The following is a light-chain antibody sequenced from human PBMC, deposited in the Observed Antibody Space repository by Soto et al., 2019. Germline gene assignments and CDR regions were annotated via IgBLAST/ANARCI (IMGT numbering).Light chain of an antibody. J-gene: IGKJ4*01. CDR2: GAF. Sequence: PAPPPPSPGQPAPLSCRASPSAPSPFARYQPKPGQGPRLLIYGAFTRATGIPARFSGSGSGTEFTLTISSLQSEDFAVYYCQQYKNWPPLTFGGGTKVEIK. CDR1: PSAPSP. CDR3: QQYKNWPPLT. V-gene: IGKV3-15*01.